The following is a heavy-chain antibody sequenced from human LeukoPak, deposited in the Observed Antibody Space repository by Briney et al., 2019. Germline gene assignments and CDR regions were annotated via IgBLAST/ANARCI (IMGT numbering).Heavy chain of an antibody. CDR2: IYTGGST. J-gene: IGHJ4*02. CDR3: ARDLDD. V-gene: IGHV3-66*01. Sequence: GGSLRLSCAASGFTVSSSYMNWVRQAPGKGLEWVSLIYTGGSTYYADSVKGRFTISRDNSKNTLYLQMNSLRAEDTAVYYCARDLDDWGQGTLVTVSS. CDR1: GFTVSSSY.